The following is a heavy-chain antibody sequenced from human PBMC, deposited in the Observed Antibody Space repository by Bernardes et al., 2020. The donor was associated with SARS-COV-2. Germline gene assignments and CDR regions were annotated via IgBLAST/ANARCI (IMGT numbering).Heavy chain of an antibody. Sequence: GGSLRLSCAASGFSVGTNYMSWVRQAPGKGLEWVAIIYSGDNTYYADSVKGRFTISRDFSKNALNLQMNSLRAEDTAVYYCARDTGKGYCSGGRCREAFDIWGQGSKVTVSS. J-gene: IGHJ3*02. CDR2: IYSGDNT. V-gene: IGHV3-53*01. CDR3: ARDTGKGYCSGGRCREAFDI. CDR1: GFSVGTNY. D-gene: IGHD2-15*01.